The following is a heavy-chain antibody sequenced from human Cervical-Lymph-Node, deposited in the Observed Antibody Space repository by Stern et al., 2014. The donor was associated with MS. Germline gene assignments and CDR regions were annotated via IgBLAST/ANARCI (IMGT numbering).Heavy chain of an antibody. CDR2: MYPGDSDT. CDR3: ARHCAKREQCAFDY. Sequence: EVQLVESGAEVKKPGESLKISCKGFGYSFTSYWIGWVRQMPGKGPEWMGIMYPGDSDTRYSPSFQGQVTISADKSISTAYLQWSSLKASDTAMYYCARHCAKREQCAFDYWGQGTLVTVSS. D-gene: IGHD6-19*01. CDR1: GYSFTSYW. J-gene: IGHJ4*02. V-gene: IGHV5-51*01.